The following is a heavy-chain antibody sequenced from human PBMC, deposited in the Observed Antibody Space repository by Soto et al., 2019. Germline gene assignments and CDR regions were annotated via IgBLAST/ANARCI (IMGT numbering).Heavy chain of an antibody. Sequence: NPSETLSLTCTVSGGSISSYYWSWIRQPPGKGLEWIGYIYYSGSTNYNPSLKSRVTISVDTSKNQFSLKLSSVTAADTAVYYCAREIVVVPAAHPQENWFDPWGQGTLVTVSS. CDR3: AREIVVVPAAHPQENWFDP. CDR1: GGSISSYY. CDR2: IYYSGST. J-gene: IGHJ5*02. V-gene: IGHV4-59*08. D-gene: IGHD2-2*01.